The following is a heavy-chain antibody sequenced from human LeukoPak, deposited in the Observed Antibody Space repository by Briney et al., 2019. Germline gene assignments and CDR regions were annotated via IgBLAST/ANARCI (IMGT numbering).Heavy chain of an antibody. V-gene: IGHV4-59*01. CDR2: IYYSGST. J-gene: IGHJ5*02. D-gene: IGHD2-21*02. CDR3: ARGTYCGGDCYHWFDP. CDR1: GGSISSYY. Sequence: PSETLSLTCIVSGGSISSYYWSWIRQPPGKGLEWIGYIYYSGSTNYNPSLKSRVTISVDTSKNQFSLKLSSVTAADTAVYYCARGTYCGGDCYHWFDPWGQGTLVTVSS.